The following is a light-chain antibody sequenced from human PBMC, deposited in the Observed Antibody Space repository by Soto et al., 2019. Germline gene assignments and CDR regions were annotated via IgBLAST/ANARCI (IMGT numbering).Light chain of an antibody. CDR2: WAS. CDR3: QQYYSVPYT. CDR1: QSVVYSSNNKNY. Sequence: DIVMTQSPDSLAVSLGERATINCKSSQSVVYSSNNKNYLAWYQQKPGQPPTLLIYWASTRESGVPDRFSGSGSGTDSPLTLSSLQAEDVAVYYRQQYYSVPYTFGQWTKLEIK. J-gene: IGKJ2*01. V-gene: IGKV4-1*01.